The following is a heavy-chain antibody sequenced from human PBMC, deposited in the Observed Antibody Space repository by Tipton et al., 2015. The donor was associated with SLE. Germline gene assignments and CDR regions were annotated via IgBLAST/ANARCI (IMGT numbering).Heavy chain of an antibody. CDR1: GGSISSYY. V-gene: IGHV4-59*01. CDR2: IYYSGST. Sequence: TLSLTCTVSGGSISSYYWSWIRQPPGKGLEWIGYIYYSGSTNYNPSLKSRVTISVDTSKNQFSLKLSSVTAADTAVYYCARGRGTRHSSSWYPAFDIWGQGTMVTVSS. CDR3: ARGRGTRHSSSWYPAFDI. J-gene: IGHJ3*02. D-gene: IGHD6-13*01.